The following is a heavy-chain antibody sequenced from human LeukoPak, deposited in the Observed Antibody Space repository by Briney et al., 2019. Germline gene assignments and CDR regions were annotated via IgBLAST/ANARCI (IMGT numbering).Heavy chain of an antibody. Sequence: GGSLRLSCAASGFTFISYWMHRLRPAPGKGLVWVSRINSDGSSTSYADPVKGRFTTSRANAKNTLYLQMNSLRDEDTAVYYCASGGLYCSSTSCSDAFDLWGQGTMVTVSS. D-gene: IGHD2-2*01. V-gene: IGHV3-74*01. J-gene: IGHJ3*01. CDR1: GFTFISYW. CDR3: ASGGLYCSSTSCSDAFDL. CDR2: INSDGSST.